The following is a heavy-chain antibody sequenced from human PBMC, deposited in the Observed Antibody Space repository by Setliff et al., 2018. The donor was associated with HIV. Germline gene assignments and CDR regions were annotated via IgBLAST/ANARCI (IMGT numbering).Heavy chain of an antibody. D-gene: IGHD3-10*01. J-gene: IGHJ5*02. CDR2: IHYTGTT. CDR1: GGSISSYY. V-gene: IGHV4-59*06. Sequence: SETLSLTCSVSGGSISSYYWNWFRQYPGKGLEWIGYIHYTGTTNQNPSLRGLITISLDTSKNQFSLKLTSVTAADTAVYYCARAPYVSGSFGWFDPWGQGTLVTVSS. CDR3: ARAPYVSGSFGWFDP.